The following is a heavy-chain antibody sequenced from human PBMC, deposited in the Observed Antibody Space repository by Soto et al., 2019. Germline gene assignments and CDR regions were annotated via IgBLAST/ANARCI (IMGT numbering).Heavy chain of an antibody. Sequence: SETLSLTCTVSGGSISSSSYYWGWIRQPPGKGLEWIGSIYYSVSTYYNPSLKSRVTISVDTSKNQFSLKLSSVTAADTAVYYCAIPLRYSSSWYAYWGQGTLVTVSS. D-gene: IGHD6-13*01. J-gene: IGHJ4*02. CDR3: AIPLRYSSSWYAY. CDR1: GGSISSSSYY. V-gene: IGHV4-39*01. CDR2: IYYSVST.